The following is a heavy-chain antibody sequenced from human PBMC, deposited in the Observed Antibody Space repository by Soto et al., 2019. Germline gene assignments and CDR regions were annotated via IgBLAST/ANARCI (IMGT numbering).Heavy chain of an antibody. V-gene: IGHV3-48*01. Sequence: ESGGGLVQPGGSLRLSCAASGFTFGSYSMNWVRQAPGKGLEWVSFILSSSGVIYYADSVKGRFTISRDNAKXXXYXQMXXXXXXXXXXYXCAXDLRAPLVATAMPYYMDVWGKGTTVXVSS. J-gene: IGHJ6*03. CDR3: AXDLRAPLVATAMPYYMDV. D-gene: IGHD2-21*02. CDR2: ILSSSGVI. CDR1: GFTFGSYS.